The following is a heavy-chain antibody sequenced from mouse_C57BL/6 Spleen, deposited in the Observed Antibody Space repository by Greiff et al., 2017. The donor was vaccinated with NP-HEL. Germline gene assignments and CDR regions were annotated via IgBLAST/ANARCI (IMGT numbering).Heavy chain of an antibody. D-gene: IGHD2-4*01. CDR2: IYPGDGDT. J-gene: IGHJ2*01. CDR3: ARRGRLNVDD. V-gene: IGHV1-80*01. Sequence: QVQLKESGAELVKPGASVKISCKASGYAFRSYWMYWVKQRPGKGLEWIGQIYPGDGDTNYNGKFKGKATLTADKSSSTAYMQLSSLTSEDSAVYFCARRGRLNVDDWGQGTTLTVSS. CDR1: GYAFRSYW.